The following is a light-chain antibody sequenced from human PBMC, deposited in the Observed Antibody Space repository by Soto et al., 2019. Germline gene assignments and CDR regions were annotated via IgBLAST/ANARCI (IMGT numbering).Light chain of an antibody. CDR1: QSILSSSNNKNS. CDR2: WAS. Sequence: DIVMTQSPDSLAVSLVERATINCKSSQSILSSSNNKNSLAWFQQQPGQPPKLLIYWASTRESGVPDRFSGSGSGTDFTLTISSLQAEDVAVYYCQQYYSSVVTFGQGTRLEIK. J-gene: IGKJ5*01. V-gene: IGKV4-1*01. CDR3: QQYYSSVVT.